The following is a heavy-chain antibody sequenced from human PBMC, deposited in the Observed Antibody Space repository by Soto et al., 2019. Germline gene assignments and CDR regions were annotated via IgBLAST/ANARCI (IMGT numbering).Heavy chain of an antibody. CDR1: GGSISSYY. D-gene: IGHD6-13*01. Sequence: PSETLSLTCTVSGGSISSYYWSWIRQPPGKGLEWIGYIYYSGSTNYNPSLKSRVTISVDTSKNQFSLKLSSVTAADTAVYYCARAAQFKRSSSWDAPGHNFDYWGQGTLVTVSS. CDR2: IYYSGST. CDR3: ARAAQFKRSSSWDAPGHNFDY. J-gene: IGHJ4*02. V-gene: IGHV4-59*01.